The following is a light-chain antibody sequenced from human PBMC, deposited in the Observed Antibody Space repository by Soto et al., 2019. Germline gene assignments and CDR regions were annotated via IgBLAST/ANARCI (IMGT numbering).Light chain of an antibody. CDR3: QQYDNWPWT. J-gene: IGKJ1*01. V-gene: IGKV3-15*01. CDR1: QSVSSN. Sequence: EIVMTPSPATLSVSPGARATLSCRASQSVSSNLAWYQQKPGQAPRLLIHGASTRAPGFPARFSGSGSGTDFTLTISSLQSEDFAVYYCQQYDNWPWTFGQGTKVDIK. CDR2: GAS.